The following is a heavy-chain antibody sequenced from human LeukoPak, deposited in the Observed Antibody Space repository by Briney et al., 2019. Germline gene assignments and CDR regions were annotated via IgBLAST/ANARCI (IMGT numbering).Heavy chain of an antibody. CDR2: ISAYNGNT. CDR1: GYTFTSYG. D-gene: IGHD3-3*01. CDR3: ASWVLERGYYYGVDV. J-gene: IGHJ6*02. Sequence: ASVKVSCKASGYTFTSYGISWVRQAPGQGLEWMGWISAYNGNTNYAQKLQGRVTMTTDTSTSTAYMELRSLRSDDTAVYYCASWVLERGYYYGVDVWGQGTMVTVSS. V-gene: IGHV1-18*01.